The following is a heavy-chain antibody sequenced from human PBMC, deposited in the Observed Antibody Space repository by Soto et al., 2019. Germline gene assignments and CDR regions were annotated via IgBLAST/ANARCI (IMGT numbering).Heavy chain of an antibody. CDR1: GFTFSSHY. J-gene: IGHJ4*02. CDR2: INRDGSEK. Sequence: EVQLVESGGGLVQPGGSLRLSCAASGFTFSSHYMAWVRQAPGKGLEWVANINRDGSEKNYVDSVKGRFTISRDNVKNSLYLQMNSLRAEDTAVYYCARDGGVRRIDYWGQGTLVTVSS. CDR3: ARDGGVRRIDY. V-gene: IGHV3-7*01. D-gene: IGHD2-8*02.